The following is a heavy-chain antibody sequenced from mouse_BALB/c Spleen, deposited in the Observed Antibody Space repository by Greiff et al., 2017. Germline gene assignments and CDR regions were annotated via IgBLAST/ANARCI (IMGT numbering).Heavy chain of an antibody. CDR2: ISSGSSTI. CDR3: ARDYGSPDY. J-gene: IGHJ2*01. Sequence: EVKVVESGGGLVQPGGSRKLSCAASGFTFSSFGMHWVRQAPEKGLEWVAYISSGSSTIYYADTVKGRFTISRDNPKNTLFLQMTSLRSEDTAMYYCARDYGSPDYWGQGTTLTVSS. CDR1: GFTFSSFG. V-gene: IGHV5-17*02. D-gene: IGHD1-1*01.